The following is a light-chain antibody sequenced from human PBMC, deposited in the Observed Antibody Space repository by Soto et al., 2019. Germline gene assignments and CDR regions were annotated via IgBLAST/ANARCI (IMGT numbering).Light chain of an antibody. Sequence: QSVLAQPPSVSGAPGQRVTISCPGSSSNIGAGYDVHWYQQLPGAAPKLLIYDNTNRPSGIPDRFSASKSGTSASLAITGLQAEDEADYYCQSYDRSLSGCVFGTGTKVTVL. V-gene: IGLV1-40*01. J-gene: IGLJ1*01. CDR2: DNT. CDR1: SSNIGAGYD. CDR3: QSYDRSLSGCV.